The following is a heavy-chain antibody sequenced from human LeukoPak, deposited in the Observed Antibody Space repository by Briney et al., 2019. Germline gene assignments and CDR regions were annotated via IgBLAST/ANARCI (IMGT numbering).Heavy chain of an antibody. V-gene: IGHV4-4*02. CDR2: IYHSGST. Sequence: SETLSLTCAVSGGSISSSNWWSWVRQPPGKGLEWIGEIYHSGSTNYNPSLKSRVTISVDKSKNQFSLKLSSVTAADTAVYYCARGLKGIAALYYYYYYMDVWGKGTRSPSP. J-gene: IGHJ6*03. CDR1: GGSISSSNW. D-gene: IGHD6-13*01. CDR3: ARGLKGIAALYYYYYYMDV.